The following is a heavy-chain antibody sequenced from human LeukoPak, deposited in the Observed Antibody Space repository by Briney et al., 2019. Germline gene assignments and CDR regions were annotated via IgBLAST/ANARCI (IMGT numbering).Heavy chain of an antibody. D-gene: IGHD6-13*01. CDR3: AKDPPHSSSWPNDAFDI. Sequence: GGSLRLSCAASGFTFSSYAMSWVRQAPGKGLEWVSAISGSGGSTYYADSVKGRFTISRDNSKNTLYLQMNSLRAEDTAVYYFAKDPPHSSSWPNDAFDIWGQGTMVTVSS. CDR1: GFTFSSYA. J-gene: IGHJ3*02. V-gene: IGHV3-23*01. CDR2: ISGSGGST.